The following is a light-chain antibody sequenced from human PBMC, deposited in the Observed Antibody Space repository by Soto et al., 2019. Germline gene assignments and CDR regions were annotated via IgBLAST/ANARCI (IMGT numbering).Light chain of an antibody. Sequence: QPALTQPAPVSGSPGQSITISCTGTSSDVGAYNYVSWYQQHPGKAPKLMIYDVSNRPSGVSNRFSGSKSGNTASLTISGLQAEDEADYYCSSYTSSSTYVFGTGTQLTVL. J-gene: IGLJ1*01. CDR1: SSDVGAYNY. CDR3: SSYTSSSTYV. CDR2: DVS. V-gene: IGLV2-14*03.